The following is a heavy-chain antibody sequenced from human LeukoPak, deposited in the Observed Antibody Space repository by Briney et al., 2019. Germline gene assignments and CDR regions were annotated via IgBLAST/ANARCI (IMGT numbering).Heavy chain of an antibody. J-gene: IGHJ4*02. D-gene: IGHD2-2*02. Sequence: SETLSLTCTVSGGSISSSSYYWGWIRQPPGKGQEWIGSIYYSGSTYYNPSLKSRVTISVDTSKNQFSLKLSSVTAADTAVYYCAGYRISGDYWGQGTLVTVSS. CDR2: IYYSGST. V-gene: IGHV4-39*07. CDR1: GGSISSSSYY. CDR3: AGYRISGDY.